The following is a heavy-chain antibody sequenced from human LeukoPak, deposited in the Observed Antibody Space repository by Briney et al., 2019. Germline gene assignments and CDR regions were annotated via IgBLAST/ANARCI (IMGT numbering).Heavy chain of an antibody. CDR1: GFTFSSYA. CDR2: ISGSGGST. V-gene: IGHV3-23*01. Sequence: GRSLRLSCAASGFTFSSYAMHWVRQAPGKGLEWVSAISGSGGSTYYADSVKGRFTISRDNPKNTLYLQMNSLRAEDTAVYYCAKRLLYDFSDYWGQGTLVTVSS. CDR3: AKRLLYDFSDY. J-gene: IGHJ4*02. D-gene: IGHD3-3*01.